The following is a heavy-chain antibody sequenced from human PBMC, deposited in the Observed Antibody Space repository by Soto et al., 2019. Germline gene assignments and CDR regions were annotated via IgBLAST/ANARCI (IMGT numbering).Heavy chain of an antibody. CDR2: ISSSSSYI. J-gene: IGHJ3*02. V-gene: IGHV3-21*01. CDR1: GFTFSSYS. Sequence: EVQLVESGGGLVKPGGSLRLYCAASGFTFSSYSMNWVRQAPGKGLEWVSSISSSSSYIYYADSVKGRFTISRDNAKHSLYLQMNSLRAEDTAVYYCARDHATIAAAVNAFDIWGQGTMVTVSS. CDR3: ARDHATIAAAVNAFDI. D-gene: IGHD6-13*01.